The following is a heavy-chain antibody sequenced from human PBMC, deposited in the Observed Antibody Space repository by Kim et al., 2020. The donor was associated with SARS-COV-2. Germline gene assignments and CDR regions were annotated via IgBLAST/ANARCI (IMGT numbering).Heavy chain of an antibody. V-gene: IGHV1-8*01. Sequence: ASVKVSCKSSGYTFTSYDINWVRQATGQGLEWMGWMNPNSGNTGYAQKFQGRVTMTRNTSISTAYMELSSLRSEDTAVYYCARGVRTSVEWLPEYYFDYWGQGTLVTVSS. CDR3: ARGVRTSVEWLPEYYFDY. D-gene: IGHD6-19*01. CDR1: GYTFTSYD. CDR2: MNPNSGNT. J-gene: IGHJ4*02.